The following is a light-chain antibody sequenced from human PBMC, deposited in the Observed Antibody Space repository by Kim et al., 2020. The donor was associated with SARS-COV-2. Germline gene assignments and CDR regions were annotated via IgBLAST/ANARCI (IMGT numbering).Light chain of an antibody. J-gene: IGLJ3*02. CDR1: TLNIGRNY. V-gene: IGLV1-47*02. Sequence: GARVSISWSGRTLNIGRNYVYWHQQLPGTAPKLLLYHNNQRPSGVPDRFSGSKSGTSASLAISGLRSEDEADYYCATWDDNVDGWVFGGGTKVTVL. CDR3: ATWDDNVDGWV. CDR2: HNN.